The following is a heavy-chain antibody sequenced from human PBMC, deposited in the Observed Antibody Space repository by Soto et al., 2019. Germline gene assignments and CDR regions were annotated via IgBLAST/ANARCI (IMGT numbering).Heavy chain of an antibody. V-gene: IGHV3-48*02. CDR1: GFTFSSYS. D-gene: IGHD3-3*01. J-gene: IGHJ6*02. CDR3: ARENNFWSGYSAKDYGMDV. Sequence: EVQLVESGGGLVQPGGSLRLSCAASGFTFSSYSMNWVRQAPGKGLEWVSYISSSSSTIYYAASVKGRFTISRDNAKNSLYRQMNSLRDEDTALYYCARENNFWSGYSAKDYGMDVWGQGTTVTVSS. CDR2: ISSSSSTI.